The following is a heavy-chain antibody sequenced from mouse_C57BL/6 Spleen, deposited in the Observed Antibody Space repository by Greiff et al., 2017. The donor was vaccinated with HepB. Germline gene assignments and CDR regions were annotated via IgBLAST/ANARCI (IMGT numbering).Heavy chain of an antibody. CDR3: ARNYYGSSLDY. J-gene: IGHJ2*01. V-gene: IGHV1-69*01. Sequence: QVQLQQPGAELVMPGASVKLSCTASGYTFTSYWMHWVKQRPGQGLEWIGEIDPSDSYTNYNQKFKGKSTVTVDKSSSTAYMQLSSLTSEDSAVYYCARNYYGSSLDYWGQGTTLTVSS. CDR2: IDPSDSYT. CDR1: GYTFTSYW. D-gene: IGHD1-1*01.